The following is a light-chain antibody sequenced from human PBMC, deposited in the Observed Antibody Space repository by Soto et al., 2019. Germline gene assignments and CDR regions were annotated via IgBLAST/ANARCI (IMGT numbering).Light chain of an antibody. CDR1: QDIRND. V-gene: IGKV1-6*01. CDR2: AAS. J-gene: IGKJ2*01. CDR3: LQDYSYPYT. Sequence: AIQMTQSPSSLSASVGDRVTITCRASQDIRNDVAWYQQKAGKAPKRLIYAASSLQSGVSSRFSGSGSGTDFTLTISSLQPEDFATYYCLQDYSYPYTFGQGTKVEI.